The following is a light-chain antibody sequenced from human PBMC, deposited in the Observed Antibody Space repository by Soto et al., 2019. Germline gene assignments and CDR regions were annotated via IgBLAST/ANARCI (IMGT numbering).Light chain of an antibody. Sequence: SVLTQPRSVSGSPGQSVTISCTGTSSDVGGYDFASWYQQHPGKAPKLMISDVSKRPSGVPDRFSGSKSGNTASLTISGLQAEDEADYYCCSYAGDLALFGGGTKVTVL. CDR3: CSYAGDLAL. CDR1: SSDVGGYDF. J-gene: IGLJ2*01. CDR2: DVS. V-gene: IGLV2-11*01.